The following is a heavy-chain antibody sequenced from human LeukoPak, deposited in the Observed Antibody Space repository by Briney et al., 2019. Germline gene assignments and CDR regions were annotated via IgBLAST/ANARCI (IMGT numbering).Heavy chain of an antibody. J-gene: IGHJ4*02. CDR2: INPNSGGT. CDR3: ASNGYCSSTSCYADY. D-gene: IGHD2-2*01. CDR1: GYTFTGYY. Sequence: ASVKVSCKASGYTFTGYYMHWVRQAPGQGLEWMGWINPNSGGTNYAQKFQGRVTVTRDTSISTAYMELSRLRSDDTAVYYCASNGYCSSTSCYADYWGQGTLVTVSS. V-gene: IGHV1-2*02.